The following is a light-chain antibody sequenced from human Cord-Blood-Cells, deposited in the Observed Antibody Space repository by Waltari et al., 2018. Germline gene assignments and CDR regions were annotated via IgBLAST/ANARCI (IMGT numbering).Light chain of an antibody. CDR2: DAS. V-gene: IGKV1-33*01. CDR3: QQYDNLPTIFT. Sequence: DIQMTQSPSSLSASVGDRVTIPCQASQDISNYLNWYQQKPGKAPKLLIYDASNLETGVPSRFSGSGSGTDFTVTISSLQPEDIATYYCQQYDNLPTIFTFGPGTKVDIK. CDR1: QDISNY. J-gene: IGKJ3*01.